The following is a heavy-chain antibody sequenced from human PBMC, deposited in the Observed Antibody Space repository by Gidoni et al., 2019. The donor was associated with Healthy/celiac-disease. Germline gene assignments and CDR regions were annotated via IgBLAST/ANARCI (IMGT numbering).Heavy chain of an antibody. D-gene: IGHD2-2*01. CDR2: IIPILGIA. CDR1: GDTLSSST. Sequence: QVQLVQSGAEVKKPGPSVKVSCQAYGDTLSSSTISWVRQAPGQGLEWMGRIIPILGIANYAQKFQGRVTITADKSTSTAYMELSSLRSEDTAVYYCAREKGCSSTSCYPWFDPWGQGTLVTVSS. V-gene: IGHV1-69*08. CDR3: AREKGCSSTSCYPWFDP. J-gene: IGHJ5*02.